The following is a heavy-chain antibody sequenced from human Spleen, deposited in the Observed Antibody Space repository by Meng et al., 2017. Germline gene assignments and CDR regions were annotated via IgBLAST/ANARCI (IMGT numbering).Heavy chain of an antibody. CDR3: ARDKVVGDTRFDP. D-gene: IGHD1-26*01. CDR1: GYTFTSYA. CDR2: INAGNGNT. V-gene: IGHV1-3*01. J-gene: IGHJ5*02. Sequence: QVRLVQFGGEVKKPGASVKFSCKASGYTFTSYAMHWVRQAPGQRLEWMGWINAGNGNTKYSQKFQGRVTITRDTSASTAYMELNSLRAEDTAVYYCARDKVVGDTRFDPWGQGTLVTVSS.